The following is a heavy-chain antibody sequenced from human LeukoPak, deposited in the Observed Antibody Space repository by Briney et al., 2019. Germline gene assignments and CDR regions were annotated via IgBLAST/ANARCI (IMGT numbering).Heavy chain of an antibody. CDR1: GGSISSYY. Sequence: SETLSLTCTVSGGSISSYYWSWIRQPPGKGLEWIGYIYYTGTTNYNPSLKNRVTISADTSKNQFSQKLNSVTAADTAVYYCASILDGMDVWGQGTTVSVSS. V-gene: IGHV4-59*08. CDR3: ASILDGMDV. J-gene: IGHJ6*02. CDR2: IYYTGTT.